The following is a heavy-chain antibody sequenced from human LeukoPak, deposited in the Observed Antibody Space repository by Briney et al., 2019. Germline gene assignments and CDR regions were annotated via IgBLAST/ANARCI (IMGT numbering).Heavy chain of an antibody. CDR2: IRYDGSNK. D-gene: IGHD1-26*01. CDR3: SKGGATMDV. CDR1: GFTFSRSG. J-gene: IGHJ6*04. V-gene: IGHV3-30*02. Sequence: PGGSLRLSXAASGFTFSRSGMHWVRQAPGKGLEWVAFIRYDGSNKYYVESVKGRFTISRDNSKNTLYLQMNSLRDEDRAVYYCSKGGATMDVWGKGTTVTVSS.